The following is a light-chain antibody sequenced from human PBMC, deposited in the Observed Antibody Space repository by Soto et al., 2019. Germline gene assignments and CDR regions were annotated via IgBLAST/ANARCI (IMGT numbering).Light chain of an antibody. V-gene: IGKV3-15*01. CDR2: GAS. CDR3: QQYNNWPRT. CDR1: QSVSSN. J-gene: IGKJ1*01. Sequence: EIVMTQSPATLSVSPGERATLSCRASQSVSSNLAWYQQKPGQAPRLLIYGASTRATGITARFSASGSRTEFTLTISSLQSEDFAVYYCQQYNNWPRTFGQGTKVEIK.